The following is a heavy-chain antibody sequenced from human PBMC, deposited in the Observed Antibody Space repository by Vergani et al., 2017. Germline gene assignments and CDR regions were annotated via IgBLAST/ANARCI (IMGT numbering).Heavy chain of an antibody. V-gene: IGHV3-66*01. CDR2: IYSGGST. CDR3: ARVRRYYGSGSYHNWFDP. CDR1: GFTVSSNY. D-gene: IGHD3-10*01. J-gene: IGHJ5*02. Sequence: EVQLVESGGGLVKPGGSLRLSCAASGFTVSSNYMSWVRQAPGKGLEWVSVIYSGGSTYYADSVKGRFTISRDNSKNTLYLQMNSLRAEDTAVYYCARVRRYYGSGSYHNWFDPWGQGTLVTVSS.